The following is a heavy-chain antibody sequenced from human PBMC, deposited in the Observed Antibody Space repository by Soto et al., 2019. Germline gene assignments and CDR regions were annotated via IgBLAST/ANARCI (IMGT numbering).Heavy chain of an antibody. Sequence: QVQLVQPGAEVKKPGASVKVSCKTSGYTFTNYNINWVRQATGQGLEWMGWMNPNSGNTGCAQKFQGRVTMTRNTSITTAYMELSSLRSGDTAVYYCARAEPYSTSSPFDYWGQGTLVTVSS. CDR2: MNPNSGNT. D-gene: IGHD6-6*01. V-gene: IGHV1-8*01. J-gene: IGHJ4*02. CDR1: GYTFTNYN. CDR3: ARAEPYSTSSPFDY.